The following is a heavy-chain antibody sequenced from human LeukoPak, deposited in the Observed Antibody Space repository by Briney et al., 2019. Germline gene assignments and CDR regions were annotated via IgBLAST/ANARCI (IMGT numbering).Heavy chain of an antibody. Sequence: AASVKVSCEASGYTFSSYYMHWVREAPGQGLEWMGIITPSGGSKTYAQKSQGRVAMTRDTSTGTVYMELSSLRSEDTAVYYCVRGGYSIDYWGQGTLVTVSS. J-gene: IGHJ4*02. CDR2: ITPSGGSK. CDR1: GYTFSSYY. V-gene: IGHV1-46*01. CDR3: VRGGYSIDY. D-gene: IGHD2-15*01.